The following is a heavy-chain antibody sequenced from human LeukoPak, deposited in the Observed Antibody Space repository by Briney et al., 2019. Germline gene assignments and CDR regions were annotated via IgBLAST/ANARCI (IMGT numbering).Heavy chain of an antibody. CDR2: IIPILGIA. J-gene: IGHJ4*02. Sequence: SVKVSCKASGGTFSSYAISWVRQAPGQGLEWMGRIIPILGIANYAQKFQGRVTITADKSTSTAYMELSSLRSEDTAVYYCARAHYYGSGSPPYYWGQGTLVTVSS. V-gene: IGHV1-69*04. CDR3: ARAHYYGSGSPPYY. D-gene: IGHD3-10*01. CDR1: GGTFSSYA.